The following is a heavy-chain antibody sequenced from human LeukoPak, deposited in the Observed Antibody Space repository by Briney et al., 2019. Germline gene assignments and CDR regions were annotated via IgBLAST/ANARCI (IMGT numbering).Heavy chain of an antibody. CDR3: AREGVAAAGNGQFDY. CDR1: GGSISSGNYH. Sequence: PSETLSLTCTVSGGSISSGNYHWSWIRQPAGKGLEWIGRIYTGGSTNYNPSFKSRLTISIDKSKNQFSLKLSSVTAADTAVYYCAREGVAAAGNGQFDYWGQGTLVTVSS. CDR2: IYTGGST. V-gene: IGHV4-61*02. J-gene: IGHJ4*02. D-gene: IGHD6-13*01.